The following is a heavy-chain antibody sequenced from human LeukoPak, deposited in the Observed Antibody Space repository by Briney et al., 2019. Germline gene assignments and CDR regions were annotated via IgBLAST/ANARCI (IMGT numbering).Heavy chain of an antibody. CDR1: GFTFTNHE. J-gene: IGHJ4*02. D-gene: IGHD6-19*01. V-gene: IGHV3-48*03. Sequence: PGGSLRLSCVASGFTFTNHEMNWVRQAPGKGLEWVSYITTSGSTIYYADSVKGRFTISRDNAKNSLYLQMNSLRAEDTAVYYCAKDTTSGWSDYWGQGTLVTVSS. CDR2: ITTSGSTI. CDR3: AKDTTSGWSDY.